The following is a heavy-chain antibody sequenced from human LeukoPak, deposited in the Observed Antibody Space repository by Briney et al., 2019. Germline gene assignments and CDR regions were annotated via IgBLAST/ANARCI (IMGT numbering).Heavy chain of an antibody. V-gene: IGHV4-39*07. CDR2: IYYSGST. Sequence: SETLSLTCTVSGGSISSSSYYWGWIRQPPGKGLEWIVSIYYSGSTYYNPSLKSRVTISVDTSKNQFSLKLSSVTAADTAVYYCAGGYSSGWPHYYYYMDVWGKGTTVTISS. J-gene: IGHJ6*03. D-gene: IGHD6-19*01. CDR1: GGSISSSSYY. CDR3: AGGYSSGWPHYYYYMDV.